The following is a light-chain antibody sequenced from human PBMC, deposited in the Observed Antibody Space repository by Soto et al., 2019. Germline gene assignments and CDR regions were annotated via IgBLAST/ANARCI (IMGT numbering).Light chain of an antibody. CDR3: QQYNSYSS. J-gene: IGKJ1*01. CDR1: QSISSW. CDR2: DAS. V-gene: IGKV1-5*01. Sequence: DIQMTQSPSTLSASVGDRVTITCRASQSISSWLAWYQQKPGKAPKVLIYDASSLESGVPSRFSGSGSGTEFTLTISSLRPDDFANYYCQQYNSYSSFGQGTKVEIK.